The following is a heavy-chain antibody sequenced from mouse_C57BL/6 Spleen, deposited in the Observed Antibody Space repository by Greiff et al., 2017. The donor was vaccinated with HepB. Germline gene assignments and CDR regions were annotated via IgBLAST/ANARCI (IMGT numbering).Heavy chain of an antibody. CDR3: ARDQDGYSWFAY. Sequence: EVKLEESGPGLVKPSQSLSLTCSVTGYSITSGYYWNWIRQFPGNKLEWMGYISYDGSNNYNPSLKNRISITRDTSKNQFFLKLNSVTTEDTATYYCARDQDGYSWFAYWGQGTLVTVSA. CDR1: GYSITSGYY. D-gene: IGHD2-3*01. V-gene: IGHV3-6*01. J-gene: IGHJ3*01. CDR2: ISYDGSN.